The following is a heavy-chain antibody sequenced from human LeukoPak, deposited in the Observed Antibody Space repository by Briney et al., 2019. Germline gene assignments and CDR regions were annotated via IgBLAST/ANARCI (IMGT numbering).Heavy chain of an antibody. Sequence: SETLSLTCTVSGGSISRYYWSWIRQPPGKGLEWIGNIYYSGSTNYNPSLKSRVTISVDTSKNQFSLKLSSVTAADTAVYYCARGQSYGDYNNWGQGTLVTVSS. J-gene: IGHJ4*02. CDR1: GGSISRYY. V-gene: IGHV4-59*01. D-gene: IGHD4-17*01. CDR3: ARGQSYGDYNN. CDR2: IYYSGST.